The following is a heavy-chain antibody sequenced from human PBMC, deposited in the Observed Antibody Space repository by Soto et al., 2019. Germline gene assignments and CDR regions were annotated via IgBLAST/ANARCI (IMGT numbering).Heavy chain of an antibody. D-gene: IGHD6-19*01. CDR1: GASITDNNW. V-gene: IGHV4-4*02. CDR3: ARHVGVPGTRGFDY. CDR2: VVHWGTS. J-gene: IGHJ4*02. Sequence: QVQLQESGPGLVKPSETLSLTCAVSGASITDNNWWSWVRQSPRKGLEWIGEVVHWGTSNYNPSLGSRVTVSMDRSKNQVSLTLISVTAADSAVYYCARHVGVPGTRGFDYWGQGILVTVSS.